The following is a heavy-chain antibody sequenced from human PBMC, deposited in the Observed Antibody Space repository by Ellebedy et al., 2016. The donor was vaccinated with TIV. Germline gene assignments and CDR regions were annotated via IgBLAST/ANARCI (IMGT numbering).Heavy chain of an antibody. Sequence: GSLRLSCTVPGASFSSSSSYWGWIRQPPGKGLEWIGSIYHSGSTYYNPSLENRVTISVDTSKDQFSLKLSSVTAADTAVYYCARWFGELLYVRWFDPWGQGTLVTVSS. D-gene: IGHD3-10*01. J-gene: IGHJ5*02. CDR3: ARWFGELLYVRWFDP. CDR1: GASFSSSSSY. V-gene: IGHV4-39*01. CDR2: IYHSGST.